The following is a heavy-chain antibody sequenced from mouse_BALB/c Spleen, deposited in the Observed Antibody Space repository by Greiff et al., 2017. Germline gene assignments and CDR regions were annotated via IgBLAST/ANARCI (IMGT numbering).Heavy chain of an antibody. D-gene: IGHD2-1*01. CDR3: ARGPYGKGAYAMDY. V-gene: IGHV5-12-2*01. J-gene: IGHJ4*01. Sequence: EVKLMESGGGLVQPGGSLKLSCAASGFTFSSYTMSWVRQTPEKRLEWVAYISNGGGSTYYPDTVKGRFTISRDNAKNTLYLQMSSLKSEDTAMYYCARGPYGKGAYAMDYWGQGTSVTVSS. CDR2: ISNGGGST. CDR1: GFTFSSYT.